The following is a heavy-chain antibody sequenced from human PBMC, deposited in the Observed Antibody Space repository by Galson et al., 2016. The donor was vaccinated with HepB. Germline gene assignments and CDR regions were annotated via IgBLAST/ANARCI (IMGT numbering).Heavy chain of an antibody. V-gene: IGHV3-23*01. CDR1: GFTFRSYG. Sequence: SLRLSCAASGFTFRSYGMNWVRQAPGKGLEWVSGIGGSGGGAYYGDSVKGRFTISRDNSKNTLHLQINSLRAEDTAVYYWAKGGGLGDGWDVWGQGTTVTVSS. J-gene: IGHJ6*02. CDR2: IGGSGGGA. CDR3: AKGGGLGDGWDV. D-gene: IGHD3-16*01.